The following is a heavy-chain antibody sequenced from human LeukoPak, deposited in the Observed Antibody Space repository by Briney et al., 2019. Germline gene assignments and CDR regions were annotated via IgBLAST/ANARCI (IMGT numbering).Heavy chain of an antibody. CDR3: AHRQPIYCFDI. Sequence: SGPTLVNPTQTLTLTCSFSGFSLSTSGVAVGWIRQPPGKALEWLAQIYWNDEKHYNPSLGSRLTITKDTSKNQVVLTMTNMDPVDTATYYCAHRQPIYCFDIWGQGTLVTVSS. CDR2: IYWNDEK. D-gene: IGHD2-15*01. J-gene: IGHJ4*02. CDR1: GFSLSTSGVA. V-gene: IGHV2-5*01.